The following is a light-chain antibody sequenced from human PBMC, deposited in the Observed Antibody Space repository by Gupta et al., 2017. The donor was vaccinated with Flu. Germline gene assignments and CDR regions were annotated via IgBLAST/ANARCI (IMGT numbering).Light chain of an antibody. CDR2: GAS. J-gene: IGKJ2*01. Sequence: EIVMTQSPGALSVSPGERATLSCRASQSVSSNLAGYQQQPGQAPSLLIDGASTRATGIPARLSCRGSGTEFTLTISRLQSEYFAFYYRPQYNNWPPLYHFGQGTKLEIK. CDR3: PQYNNWPPLYH. V-gene: IGKV3-15*01. CDR1: QSVSSN.